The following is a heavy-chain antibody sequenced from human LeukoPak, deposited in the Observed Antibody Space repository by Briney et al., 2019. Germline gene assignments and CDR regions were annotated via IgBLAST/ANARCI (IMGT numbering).Heavy chain of an antibody. CDR3: ARVHNSGVAGKVAYMDV. Sequence: GASVKVSCKVSGYTLTELSMHWVRQAPGKGLEGMGGFDPEDGETIYAQKFQGRVTMTRDMSTSTVYMELSSLRSEDTAVYYCARVHNSGVAGKVAYMDVWGKGTTVTVSS. J-gene: IGHJ6*03. D-gene: IGHD6-19*01. CDR1: GYTLTELS. V-gene: IGHV1-24*01. CDR2: FDPEDGET.